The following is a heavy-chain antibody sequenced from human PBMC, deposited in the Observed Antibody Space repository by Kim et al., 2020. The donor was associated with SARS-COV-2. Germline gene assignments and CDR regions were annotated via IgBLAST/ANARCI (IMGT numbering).Heavy chain of an antibody. CDR3: AKDISSEDLLWFGEFPGGGAFDI. CDR1: GFTFDDYA. D-gene: IGHD3-10*01. CDR2: ISWNSGSI. V-gene: IGHV3-9*01. Sequence: GGSLRLSCAASGFTFDDYAMHWVRQAPGKGLEWVSGISWNSGSIGYADSVKGRFTISRDNAKNSLYLQMNSLRAEDTALYYCAKDISSEDLLWFGEFPGGGAFDIWGQGTMVTVSS. J-gene: IGHJ3*02.